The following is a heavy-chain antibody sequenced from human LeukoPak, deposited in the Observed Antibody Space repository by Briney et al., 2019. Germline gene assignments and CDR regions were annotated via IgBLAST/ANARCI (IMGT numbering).Heavy chain of an antibody. J-gene: IGHJ4*02. V-gene: IGHV3-23*01. Sequence: GESLRLSCAASGFTFSAYWMTWVRQAPGKGLEWVSGISGSGDDTYYADSVKGRLTISRDNSKNTLYLEVISLTAEDTAVYCCAKDDAWLRFGEWSQGTLVTVSS. CDR3: AKDDAWLRFGE. D-gene: IGHD3-10*01. CDR2: ISGSGDDT. CDR1: GFTFSAYW.